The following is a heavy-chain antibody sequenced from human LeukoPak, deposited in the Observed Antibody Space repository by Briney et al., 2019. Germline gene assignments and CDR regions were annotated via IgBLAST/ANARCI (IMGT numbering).Heavy chain of an antibody. CDR2: IIPIFGTA. Sequence: GASVKVSCKASGGTFSSYAISWVRQAPGQGLEWMGGIIPIFGTANYVQKFQGRVTITTDESTSTAYMELSSLRSEDTAVYYCARIVVYGSGNSYYYYMDVWGKGTTVTVSS. V-gene: IGHV1-69*05. D-gene: IGHD3-10*01. J-gene: IGHJ6*03. CDR1: GGTFSSYA. CDR3: ARIVVYGSGNSYYYYMDV.